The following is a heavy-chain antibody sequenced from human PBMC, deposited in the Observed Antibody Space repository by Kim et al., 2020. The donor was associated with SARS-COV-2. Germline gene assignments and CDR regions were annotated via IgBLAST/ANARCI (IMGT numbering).Heavy chain of an antibody. D-gene: IGHD7-27*01. J-gene: IGHJ4*02. Sequence: SETLSLTCTVSFGSITRYNWGWVRQPPGKGLEWIGYILHTGITDYNPSLKSRVTISVDTSKSQFSLKLSSVTAADTAVYYCVRESWGSLYDWSQGTLVT. V-gene: IGHV4-59*12. CDR3: VRESWGSLYD. CDR1: FGSITRYN. CDR2: ILHTGIT.